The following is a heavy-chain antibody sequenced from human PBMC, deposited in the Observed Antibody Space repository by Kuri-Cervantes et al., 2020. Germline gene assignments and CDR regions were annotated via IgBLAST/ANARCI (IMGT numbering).Heavy chain of an antibody. CDR3: ARDGGMVRGVIGDY. CDR2: INHSGST. V-gene: IGHV4-34*01. J-gene: IGHJ4*02. D-gene: IGHD3-10*01. CDR1: GGSFSGYY. Sequence: SETLSLTCAVYGGSFSGYYWSWIRQPPGKGLEWIGEINHSGSTNYNPSLKSRVTISVDTSKIQFSLKLSSVTAADTAVYYCARDGGMVRGVIGDYWGQGTLVTVSS.